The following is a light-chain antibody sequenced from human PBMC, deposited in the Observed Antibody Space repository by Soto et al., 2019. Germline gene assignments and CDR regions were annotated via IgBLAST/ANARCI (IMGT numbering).Light chain of an antibody. Sequence: DIQMTQSPSSLSASVGDRVTITCQASQDINTYLNWYQQKPGKAPKLLIYDASKLETGVPSRFSGGGSVTDFTLTVTSLQPEDIATYFCQHYDNLLLTFGGWTKVEL. CDR1: QDINTY. J-gene: IGKJ4*01. CDR2: DAS. V-gene: IGKV1-33*01. CDR3: QHYDNLLLT.